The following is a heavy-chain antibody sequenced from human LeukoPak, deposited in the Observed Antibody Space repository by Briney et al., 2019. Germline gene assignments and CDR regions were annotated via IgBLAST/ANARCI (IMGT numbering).Heavy chain of an antibody. CDR2: ISAYNGNT. D-gene: IGHD3-3*01. CDR3: ARAAYDFWSGYSRGLDY. Sequence: ASVKVSCKASGYTFTSYGISWVRQAPGQGLEWMGWISAYNGNTNYAQKLQGRVTMTTDTSTSTAYMELRSLRSDDTDVYYCARAAYDFWSGYSRGLDYWGQGTLVTVCS. V-gene: IGHV1-18*01. CDR1: GYTFTSYG. J-gene: IGHJ4*02.